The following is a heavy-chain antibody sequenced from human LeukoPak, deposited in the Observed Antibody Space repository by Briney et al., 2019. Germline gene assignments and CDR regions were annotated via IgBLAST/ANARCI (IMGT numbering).Heavy chain of an antibody. J-gene: IGHJ6*03. CDR3: AKDAGVGSSSLSYYWYIDF. CDR1: GFTFGDYG. CDR2: INWSSGHK. Sequence: PGGSLRLSCAASGFTFGDYGMHWVRQAPGKGLEWVSSINWSSGHKAYAASVEGRFTISRDNTKNFLYLQMSSLRPDDTAFYYCAKDAGVGSSSLSYYWYIDFWGKGTTVTVSS. V-gene: IGHV3-9*01. D-gene: IGHD6-6*01.